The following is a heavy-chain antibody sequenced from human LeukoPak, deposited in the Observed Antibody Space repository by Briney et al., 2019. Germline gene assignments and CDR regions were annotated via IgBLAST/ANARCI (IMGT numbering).Heavy chain of an antibody. V-gene: IGHV5-51*01. D-gene: IGHD6-19*01. CDR3: ARTSIAVAGLAGTFDY. CDR2: IYPGDSDT. J-gene: IGHJ4*02. Sequence: GESLQISCQGSGYSFTSYWIGWVRQMPGKGLEWMGIIYPGDSDTRYSPSFQGQVTISADKSISTAYLQWSSLKASDTAMYYCARTSIAVAGLAGTFDYWGQGTLVTVSS. CDR1: GYSFTSYW.